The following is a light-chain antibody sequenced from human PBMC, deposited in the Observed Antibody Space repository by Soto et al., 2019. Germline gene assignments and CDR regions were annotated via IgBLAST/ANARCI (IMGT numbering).Light chain of an antibody. V-gene: IGLV2-8*01. J-gene: IGLJ3*02. CDR2: EVS. CDR1: SSDVGDYNY. CDR3: SSYAGSNNWV. Sequence: QSALTQPSSASGSPGQSVTISCTGTSSDVGDYNYVSWYQQYPGKAPKLMIYEVSKRPSGVPDRFSGSKSGNTASLTVSGLQAEDEADYYCSSYAGSNNWVFGGGTKLTV.